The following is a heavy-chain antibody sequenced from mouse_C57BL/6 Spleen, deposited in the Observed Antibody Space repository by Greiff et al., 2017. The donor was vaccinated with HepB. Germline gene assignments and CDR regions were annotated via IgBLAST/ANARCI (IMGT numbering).Heavy chain of an antibody. CDR3: ALLPAY. CDR2: ISSGSSNI. V-gene: IGHV5-17*01. Sequence: EVQLMESGGGLVKPGGSLKLSCAASGFTFSDYGMHWVRQSPEKGPEWVAYISSGSSNIYYEDTVKGRFTISRDNAKITLFLQMTSLTSEDTAMYYCALLPAYWGQGTTLTVSS. D-gene: IGHD6-1*01. CDR1: GFTFSDYG. J-gene: IGHJ2*01.